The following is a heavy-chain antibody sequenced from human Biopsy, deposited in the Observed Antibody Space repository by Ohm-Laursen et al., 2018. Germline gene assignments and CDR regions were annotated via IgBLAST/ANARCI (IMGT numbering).Heavy chain of an antibody. CDR3: ARDPRYGNGSYFDY. CDR1: GYTFTGYY. D-gene: IGHD6-19*01. J-gene: IGHJ4*02. CDR2: INPNSGVT. V-gene: IGHV1-2*02. Sequence: ASVKVSCKASGYTFTGYYMHWVRQAPGQGLEWMGWINPNSGVTNYAQRFQGRVTMTRDTSISTAYMELSRLRSDDTAVYYCARDPRYGNGSYFDYWGQGTLVAVSS.